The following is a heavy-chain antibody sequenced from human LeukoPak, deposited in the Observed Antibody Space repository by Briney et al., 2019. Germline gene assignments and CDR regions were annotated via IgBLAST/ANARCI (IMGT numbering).Heavy chain of an antibody. J-gene: IGHJ4*02. CDR2: IYYSGST. CDR3: ARDSGDGYNYVDY. D-gene: IGHD5-24*01. V-gene: IGHV4-59*01. Sequence: SETLSLTCTVSGGSISTYYGNWIRQAPGKGLEWIGYIYYSGSTNYNPSLKSRVTMSVDTSRNQFSLKLSSVTAADTAVYYCARDSGDGYNYVDYWGQGTLVTVSS. CDR1: GGSISTYY.